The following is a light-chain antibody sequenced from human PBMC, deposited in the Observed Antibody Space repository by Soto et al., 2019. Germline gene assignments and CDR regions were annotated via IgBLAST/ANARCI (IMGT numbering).Light chain of an antibody. V-gene: IGKV3-15*01. CDR3: KQYSNWPLT. Sequence: EIVLTQSPATLSLSPGERATLSCRASQSVSSRLAWYQQKPGQAPRLLIYGASTRATGIPARFSGSGSGTEFTLTIKSLQSEDFAVYYCKQYSNWPLTFGGGTKVDIK. J-gene: IGKJ4*01. CDR2: GAS. CDR1: QSVSSR.